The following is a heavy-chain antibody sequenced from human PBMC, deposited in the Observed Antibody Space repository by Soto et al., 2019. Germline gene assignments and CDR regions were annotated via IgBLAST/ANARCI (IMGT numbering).Heavy chain of an antibody. V-gene: IGHV1-69*06. D-gene: IGHD3-3*01. CDR1: GMTFTSYA. CDR2: IISVFGTT. CDR3: ASSADRQSGTFLGQYDLES. Sequence: QVQLVQSGAEVKKPGSSVRVSCKASGMTFTSYAITWVRQAPGQGLEWMGGIISVFGTTTYAQKFQGRVTINADTSTSTAYMELSSLTSGHTAIYYCASSADRQSGTFLGQYDLESWGQGTL. J-gene: IGHJ4*02.